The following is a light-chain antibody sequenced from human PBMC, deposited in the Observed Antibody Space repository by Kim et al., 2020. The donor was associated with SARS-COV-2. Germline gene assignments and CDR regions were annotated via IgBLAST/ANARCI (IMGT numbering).Light chain of an antibody. V-gene: IGLV4-69*01. Sequence: LGASVKLTCTLSSGHSSYAIAWHQQQPEKGPRYLIKLNSDGSHSKGDGIPDRFSGSSSGAERYLTISSLQSEDEADYYCQTWGTVVFGGGTQLTVL. CDR1: SGHSSYA. CDR2: LNSDGSH. J-gene: IGLJ2*01. CDR3: QTWGTVV.